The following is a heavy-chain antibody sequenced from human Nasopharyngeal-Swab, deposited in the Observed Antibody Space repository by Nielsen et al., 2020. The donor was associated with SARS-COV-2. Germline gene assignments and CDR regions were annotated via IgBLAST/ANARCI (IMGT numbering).Heavy chain of an antibody. J-gene: IGHJ6*03. CDR3: ARDDYGDYYYYMDV. CDR2: IKQDGSEE. Sequence: WIRQPPGKGLEWVANIKQDGSEEYYVDSVKGRFTISRDNAKNSLYLQMNSLRAEDTAVYYCARDDYGDYYYYMDVWGKGTTVTVSS. V-gene: IGHV3-7*01. D-gene: IGHD4-17*01.